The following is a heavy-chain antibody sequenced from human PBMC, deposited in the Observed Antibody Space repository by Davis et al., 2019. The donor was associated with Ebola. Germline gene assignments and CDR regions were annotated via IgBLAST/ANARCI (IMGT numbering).Heavy chain of an antibody. CDR2: ISYDGSNA. J-gene: IGHJ6*02. Sequence: PGGSLRLSCEASGFTFRSYAMHWVRQAPGKGLEWVAVISYDGSNAHYADSVKGRFTISRDNSKNTQYLEMNSLRAEDTAVYYCAKDGRIWSNYHYYGLDVWGQGTTVTVSS. V-gene: IGHV3-30*04. D-gene: IGHD2-15*01. CDR3: AKDGRIWSNYHYYGLDV. CDR1: GFTFRSYA.